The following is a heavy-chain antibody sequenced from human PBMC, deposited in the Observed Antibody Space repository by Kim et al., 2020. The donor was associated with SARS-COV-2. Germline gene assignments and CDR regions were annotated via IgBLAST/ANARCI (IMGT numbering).Heavy chain of an antibody. CDR3: ARESGQQLVLWFDP. J-gene: IGHJ5*02. CDR1: GFTFSSYS. CDR2: ISSSNYI. V-gene: IGHV3-21*01. D-gene: IGHD6-13*01. Sequence: GGSLRLSCAASGFTFSSYSMNWVRQAPGKGLEWVSSISSSNYIYYADSVKGRFTISRDNAKNSLYLQMNSLRAEDTAVYYCARESGQQLVLWFDPWGQGTLVTVSS.